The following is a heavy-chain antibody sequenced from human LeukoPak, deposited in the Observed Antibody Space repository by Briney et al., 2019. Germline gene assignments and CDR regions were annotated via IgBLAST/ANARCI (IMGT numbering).Heavy chain of an antibody. CDR2: INPNSGGT. CDR1: GYTFTGYY. J-gene: IGHJ4*02. V-gene: IGHV1-2*02. CDR3: ALSSGWYGEVENYFDY. D-gene: IGHD6-19*01. Sequence: ASVKVSCKASGYTFTGYYMHWVRQAPGQGLEWMGWINPNSGGTNYAQKFQGRVTMTRDTSISTAYMELSRLRSDDTAVYYCALSSGWYGEVENYFDYWGQGTLVTVSS.